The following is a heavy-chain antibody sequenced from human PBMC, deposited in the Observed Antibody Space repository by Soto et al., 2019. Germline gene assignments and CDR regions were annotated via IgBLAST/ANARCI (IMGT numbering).Heavy chain of an antibody. V-gene: IGHV4-61*08. CDR2: IYYSGRT. CDR3: ARACNNNNCYPAGFDL. D-gene: IGHD2-8*01. CDR1: GVSISTGGYY. J-gene: IGHJ4*02. Sequence: TSETLSLTCTVSGVSISTGGYYWSWIRQHPRKGLEWIGNIYYSGRTHYNPSLNSRVAISVDTSKNQFSLKVTSVTAADTAVYFCARACNNNNCYPAGFDLWAQGTLVPVS.